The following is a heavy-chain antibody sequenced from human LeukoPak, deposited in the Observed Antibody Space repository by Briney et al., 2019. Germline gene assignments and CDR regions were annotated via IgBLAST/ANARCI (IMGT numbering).Heavy chain of an antibody. CDR3: ARHQRYYGSGSSYYFDY. J-gene: IGHJ4*02. CDR2: IYTSGST. D-gene: IGHD3-10*01. Sequence: SETLSLTCTVSGGSFSSGSYYWRCIGQPAGRGLESIGRIYTSGSTYYNASLKSRATISVDTSKNLFSLKLSLISAAAPAYYSCARHQRYYGSGSSYYFDYWGQGTLVTVSS. CDR1: GGSFSSGSYY. V-gene: IGHV4-61*02.